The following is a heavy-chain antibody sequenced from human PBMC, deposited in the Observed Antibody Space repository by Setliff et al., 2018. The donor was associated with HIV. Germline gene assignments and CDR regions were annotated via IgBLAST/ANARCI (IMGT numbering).Heavy chain of an antibody. CDR2: IGGHGSII. CDR1: AFSFNNYY. J-gene: IGHJ4*02. V-gene: IGHV3-48*03. D-gene: IGHD3-16*01. Sequence: PGESLKISCIASAFSFNNYYMTWVRQAPGKGLEWISFIGGHGSIIHYADSVKGRFTISRDNAKNSVYLQMHSLRVEDTAVYYCAAVPWGHSSLIIDHWGQGTPVTVSS. CDR3: AAVPWGHSSLIIDH.